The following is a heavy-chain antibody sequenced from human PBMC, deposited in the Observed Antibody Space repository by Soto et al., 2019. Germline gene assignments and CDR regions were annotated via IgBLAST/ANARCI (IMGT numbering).Heavy chain of an antibody. V-gene: IGHV3-7*01. CDR1: GFTFNRYW. J-gene: IGHJ4*02. Sequence: EVQLVESGGGLVQPGGSLRLSCAASGFTFNRYWMGWVRQAPWKGPEWLANIKQDGSERYYVDSVKGRFTISRDNVKNSVYLQMNSLRAEDTAVYYCTRTISALPGDDYWGQGTLVTVSS. CDR2: IKQDGSER. D-gene: IGHD6-6*01. CDR3: TRTISALPGDDY.